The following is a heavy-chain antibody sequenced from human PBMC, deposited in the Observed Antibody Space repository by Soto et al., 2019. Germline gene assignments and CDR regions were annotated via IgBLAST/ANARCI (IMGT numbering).Heavy chain of an antibody. Sequence: QVQLVESGGGVVQPGRSLRLSCAASGFTFSSYGMHWVRQAPGKGLEWVAVISYDGSNKYYADSVKGRFTISRDNSKNTLYLQMNSLRAEDTAVYYCAKDSYGMDVWGQGTKVTVSS. CDR3: AKDSYGMDV. J-gene: IGHJ6*02. CDR1: GFTFSSYG. CDR2: ISYDGSNK. V-gene: IGHV3-30*18.